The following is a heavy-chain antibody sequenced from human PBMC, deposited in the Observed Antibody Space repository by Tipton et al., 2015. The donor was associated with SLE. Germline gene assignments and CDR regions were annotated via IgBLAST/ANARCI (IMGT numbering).Heavy chain of an antibody. CDR3: ATDPPETFGYMVV. CDR1: GYTFTTYG. CDR2: ITAYNGNT. V-gene: IGHV1-18*01. D-gene: IGHD3-16*01. Sequence: QLVQSGAEVKEPGASVMLSCKASGYTFTTYGFSWVRQAPGQGLEWMGWITAYNGNTNYAQKFQGRVTLTTDTSTSTAYMELRNLRSDDTAVYYCATDPPETFGYMVVWGKGTTVTVSS. J-gene: IGHJ6*03.